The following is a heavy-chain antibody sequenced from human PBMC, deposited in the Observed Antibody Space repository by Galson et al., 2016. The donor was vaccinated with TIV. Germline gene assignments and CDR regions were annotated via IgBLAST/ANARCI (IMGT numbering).Heavy chain of an antibody. CDR2: ISHDGNNK. D-gene: IGHD1-7*01. CDR1: GFTFSSYT. Sequence: SLRLSCAASGFTFSSYTFHWVRQTPGKGLEWVAIISHDGNNKDFADSVEGRFTISRDSSKNTVLLQMNSLRLEDTAVYYCTRDGRGNWKYVDYFDFWGPGTVVTVSS. J-gene: IGHJ4*02. CDR3: TRDGRGNWKYVDYFDF. V-gene: IGHV3-30-3*01.